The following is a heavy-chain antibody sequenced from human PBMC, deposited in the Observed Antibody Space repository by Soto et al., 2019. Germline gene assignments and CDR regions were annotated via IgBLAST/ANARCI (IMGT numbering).Heavy chain of an antibody. D-gene: IGHD6-6*01. CDR2: ISYDGSNK. Sequence: GGALRGSCAASGFTFSSYAIHWVRQAPGKGLEWVAVISYDGSNKYYADSVKGRFTISRDNSKNTLYLQMNSLRAEDTAVYYCARESSYWGQGTLVTVSS. J-gene: IGHJ4*02. CDR1: GFTFSSYA. CDR3: ARESSY. V-gene: IGHV3-30-3*01.